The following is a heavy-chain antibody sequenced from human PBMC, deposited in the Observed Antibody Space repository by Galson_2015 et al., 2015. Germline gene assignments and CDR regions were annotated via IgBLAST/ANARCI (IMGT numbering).Heavy chain of an antibody. CDR2: ISSSSSYT. D-gene: IGHD3-22*01. V-gene: IGHV3-11*06. CDR3: ATSPVKDAFDI. J-gene: IGHJ3*02. Sequence: FLRLSCAASGFTFSSYAMSWVRQAPGKGLEWVSYISSSSSYTNYADSVKGRFTISRDNAKNSLYLQMNSLRAEDTAVYYCATSPVKDAFDIWGQGTMVTVSS. CDR1: GFTFSSYA.